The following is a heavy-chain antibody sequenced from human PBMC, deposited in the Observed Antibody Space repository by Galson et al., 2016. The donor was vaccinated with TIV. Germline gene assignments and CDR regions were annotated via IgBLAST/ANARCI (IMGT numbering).Heavy chain of an antibody. J-gene: IGHJ4*02. CDR3: ARTLTSYYFDY. CDR2: ISYDGSN. V-gene: IGHV3-30-3*01. D-gene: IGHD1-20*01. CDR1: GFTFNSYD. Sequence: SLRLSCAASGFTFNSYDMRWVRQPPGKGLEWVAVISYDGSNNADSVKGRFTISRDKSKNTLYLQMNSLRGEDTAVYYCARTLTSYYFDYWGQGTLVTVSS.